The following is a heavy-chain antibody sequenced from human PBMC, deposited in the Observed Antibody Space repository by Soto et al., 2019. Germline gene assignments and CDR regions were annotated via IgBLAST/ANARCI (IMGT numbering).Heavy chain of an antibody. CDR2: IYHSGST. Sequence: LSLTCAVSGGSISTVNWWSWVRQPPGKGLEWIGEIYHSGSTYYNPSLKSRVTISVDTSKNQFSLKLSSVTAADTAVYYCARVGGSSSWDYGMDVWGQGTTVTVSS. J-gene: IGHJ6*02. D-gene: IGHD6-13*01. CDR1: GGSISTVNW. V-gene: IGHV4-4*02. CDR3: ARVGGSSSWDYGMDV.